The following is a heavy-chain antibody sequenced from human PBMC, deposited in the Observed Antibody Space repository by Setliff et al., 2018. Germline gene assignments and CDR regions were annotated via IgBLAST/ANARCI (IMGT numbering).Heavy chain of an antibody. CDR1: GYTFNNYF. CDR2: INPSGGLT. D-gene: IGHD5-18*01. V-gene: IGHV1-46*02. Sequence: ASVKVSCKASGYTFNNYFLHWVRQAPGQGLEWMGIINPSGGLTKYAQKFQGRLTIITDESTNTAFMQLSSLGSEDTAVYYCVREGVDTRSSTDYRYYMNVWGKGTTVTSP. CDR3: VREGVDTRSSTDYRYYMNV. J-gene: IGHJ6*03.